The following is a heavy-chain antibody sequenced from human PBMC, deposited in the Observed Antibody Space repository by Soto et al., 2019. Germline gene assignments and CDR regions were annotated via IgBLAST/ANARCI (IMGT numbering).Heavy chain of an antibody. J-gene: IGHJ5*02. CDR2: IYYSGST. V-gene: IGHV4-59*01. CDR1: GGSISSYY. CDR3: ARTTPYYDYVWGSYRPNNWFDP. D-gene: IGHD3-16*02. Sequence: SSETLSLTCTVSGGSISSYYWSWIRQPPGKGLEWIGYIYYSGSTNYNPSLKSRVTISVDTSKNQFSLKLSSVTAADTAVYYCARTTPYYDYVWGSYRPNNWFDPWGQGTLVTVSS.